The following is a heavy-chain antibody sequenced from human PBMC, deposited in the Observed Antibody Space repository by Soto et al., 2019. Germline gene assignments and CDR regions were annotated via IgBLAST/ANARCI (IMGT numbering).Heavy chain of an antibody. CDR1: GFTFSSYW. Sequence: GSLRLSCAASGFTFSSYWMHWVRQAPGKGLVWVSRINSDGSSTRYADSVKGRFTISRDNAKNTLYLQMNSLRAEDTAVYYCARVDYGDYGHDYWGQGTLVTVSS. CDR2: INSDGSST. V-gene: IGHV3-74*01. CDR3: ARVDYGDYGHDY. J-gene: IGHJ4*02. D-gene: IGHD4-17*01.